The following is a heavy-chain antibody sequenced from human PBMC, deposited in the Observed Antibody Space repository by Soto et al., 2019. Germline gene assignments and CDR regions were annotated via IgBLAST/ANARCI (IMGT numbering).Heavy chain of an antibody. Sequence: ASVKVSCKASGYTFTSYYMHWVRQAPGQGLEWMGIINPSGGSTSYAQKFQGRVTMTRDTSTSTVYMELSSLRSEDTAVYYCARDPRDCSGGSCYSAFDYWGQGTLVTVSS. CDR3: ARDPRDCSGGSCYSAFDY. CDR1: GYTFTSYY. J-gene: IGHJ4*02. D-gene: IGHD2-15*01. V-gene: IGHV1-46*01. CDR2: INPSGGST.